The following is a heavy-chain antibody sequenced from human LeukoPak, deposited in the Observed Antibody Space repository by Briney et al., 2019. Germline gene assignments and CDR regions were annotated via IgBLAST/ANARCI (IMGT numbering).Heavy chain of an antibody. CDR2: ISSSGSTI. Sequence: GGSLRLSCAGAGFSITDHHMDWVRQAPGKGLEWVSYISSSGSTIYYADSVKGRFTISRDNAKNSLYLQMNSLRAEDTAVYYCAGANRYCSSTSCVSLGMDVWGQGTTVTVSS. CDR3: AGANRYCSSTSCVSLGMDV. V-gene: IGHV3-11*04. CDR1: GFSITDHH. J-gene: IGHJ6*02. D-gene: IGHD2-2*01.